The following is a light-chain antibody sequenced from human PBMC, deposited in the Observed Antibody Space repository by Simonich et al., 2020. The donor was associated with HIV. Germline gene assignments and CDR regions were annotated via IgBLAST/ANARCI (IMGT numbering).Light chain of an antibody. CDR2: ELS. V-gene: IGKV2D-29*02. J-gene: IGKJ4*01. CDR3: QQSYSTPLT. Sequence: DIVMTQTPLSLSVTPGQPASISCKSSQSLLQSYGKTYLYWYLQKPGQSPQLLIYELSNRFSGVPDRFSGSGSGTDFTLTISSLQPEDFATYYCQQSYSTPLTFGGGTKVEIK. CDR1: QSLLQSYGKTY.